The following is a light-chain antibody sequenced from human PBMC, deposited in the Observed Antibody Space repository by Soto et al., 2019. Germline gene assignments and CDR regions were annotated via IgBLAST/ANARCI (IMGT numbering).Light chain of an antibody. CDR2: EVS. J-gene: IGLJ1*01. CDR3: SSYTSSSTLGV. CDR1: SSDVGGYNY. Sequence: QSVLTQPASVSGSPGQSITISCTGTSSDVGGYNYVSWYQQHPGKAPKLMIYEVSNRPSGVSNRFSGSKSGNTASLTISGLQAEDEAEYDCSSYTSSSTLGVFGTGTKLTVL. V-gene: IGLV2-14*01.